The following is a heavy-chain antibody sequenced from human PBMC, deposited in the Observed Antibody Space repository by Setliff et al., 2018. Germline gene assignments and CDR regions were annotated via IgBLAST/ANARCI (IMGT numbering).Heavy chain of an antibody. CDR1: GGSFSGYY. CDR3: ARGGYSYGHHYYYYMDV. D-gene: IGHD5-18*01. J-gene: IGHJ6*03. V-gene: IGHV4-34*01. CDR2: INHSGST. Sequence: SETLSLTCAVYGGSFSGYYWSWIRQPPGKGLEWIGEINHSGSTNYNPSLKSRVTISVDTSMNQFSLKLSSVTAADTAVYYCARGGYSYGHHYYYYMDVWGKGTTVTVSS.